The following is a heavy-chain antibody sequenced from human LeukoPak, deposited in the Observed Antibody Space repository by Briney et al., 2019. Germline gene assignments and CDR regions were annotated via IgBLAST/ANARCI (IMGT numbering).Heavy chain of an antibody. Sequence: GESLKISCKGSGYSFTSYWIGWVRQMPGKGLEWMGIIYPGDSDTRYSPSFQGQVTISADKSISTAYLQWSSLKASDTATYYCARLATSTSAPGDNWFDPWGQGTLVTVSS. D-gene: IGHD2-2*01. CDR2: IYPGDSDT. CDR1: GYSFTSYW. J-gene: IGHJ5*02. V-gene: IGHV5-51*01. CDR3: ARLATSTSAPGDNWFDP.